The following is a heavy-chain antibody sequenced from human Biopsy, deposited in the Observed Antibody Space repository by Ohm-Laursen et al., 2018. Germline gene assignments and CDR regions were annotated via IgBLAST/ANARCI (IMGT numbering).Heavy chain of an antibody. CDR2: INPSGSTT. CDR1: GYSFTSYY. V-gene: IGHV1-46*01. J-gene: IGHJ4*02. Sequence: SSVKVSCNASGYSFTSYYMHWVRQAPGQGLEWMGMINPSGSTTSYPQIFQGRVTMTRDTSKSTVYMELGSLRSADTAVYFCARNTGWYGDLYYFDYWGQGTLVTVSS. D-gene: IGHD6-19*01. CDR3: ARNTGWYGDLYYFDY.